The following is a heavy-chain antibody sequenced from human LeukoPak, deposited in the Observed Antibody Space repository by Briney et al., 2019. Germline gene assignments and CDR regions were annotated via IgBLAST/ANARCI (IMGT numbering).Heavy chain of an antibody. D-gene: IGHD3-22*01. Sequence: GESLRISCKGSGYSFTNNWIGWVRRMPGKGLEWMGIIYPGDSDTRYSPSFQGQVTISADKSISTAYLQWSSLKASDTAMYYCARHVRGTMIVVVIYYFDYWGQGTLVTVSS. CDR3: ARHVRGTMIVVVIYYFDY. V-gene: IGHV5-51*01. CDR2: IYPGDSDT. J-gene: IGHJ4*02. CDR1: GYSFTNNW.